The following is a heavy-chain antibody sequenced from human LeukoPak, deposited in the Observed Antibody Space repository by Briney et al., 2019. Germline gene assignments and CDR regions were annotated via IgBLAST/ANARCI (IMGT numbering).Heavy chain of an antibody. J-gene: IGHJ4*02. CDR1: GFTFSSYA. V-gene: IGHV3-23*01. D-gene: IGHD2-15*01. CDR3: AQVGCSGGSCYDFDY. Sequence: GGSLRLSCAASGFTFSSYAMSWVRQAPGKGLEWVSAISGSGGSTYYADSVKGRFTISRDNSKNTLYLQINSLRAEDTAVYYCAQVGCSGGSCYDFDYWGQGTLVTVSS. CDR2: ISGSGGST.